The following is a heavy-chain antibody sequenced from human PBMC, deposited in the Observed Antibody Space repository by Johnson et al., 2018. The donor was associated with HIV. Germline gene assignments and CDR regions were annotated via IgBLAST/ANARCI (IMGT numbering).Heavy chain of an antibody. J-gene: IGHJ3*02. CDR3: VRRPFGAAPGADAFDI. CDR2: IKQDGSEK. V-gene: IGHV3-7*01. Sequence: VQLVESGGGVVRPGGSLRLSCAASGFTFSSYWMSWVRQAPGKGLEWVANIKQDGSEKYYVDSVKGRFTISRDNAKNTLYLQMNSLRAQDTALYYCVRRPFGAAPGADAFDIWGQGTLVTVSS. CDR1: GFTFSSYW. D-gene: IGHD6-13*01.